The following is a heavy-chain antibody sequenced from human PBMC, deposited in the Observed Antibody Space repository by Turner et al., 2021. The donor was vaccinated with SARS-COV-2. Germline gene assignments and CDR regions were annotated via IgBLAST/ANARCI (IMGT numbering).Heavy chain of an antibody. Sequence: EVQLVESGGGVVRPGGSLRLSCAASGFTFDDYGMSWVRQAPGKGLEWVSVIYSGGSTYYADSVKGRFTISRDNSKNTLYLQMNSLRAEDTAVYYCARDLGTYGMDVWGQGTTVTVSS. J-gene: IGHJ6*02. V-gene: IGHV3-66*01. D-gene: IGHD6-13*01. CDR3: ARDLGTYGMDV. CDR1: GFTFDDYG. CDR2: IYSGGST.